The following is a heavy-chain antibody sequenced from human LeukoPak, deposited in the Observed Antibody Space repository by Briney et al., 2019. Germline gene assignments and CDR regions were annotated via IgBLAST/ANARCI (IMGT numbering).Heavy chain of an antibody. CDR2: IYTTGST. Sequence: PSETLSLTCTASGGSFSNYFWNWIRQPAGKKLEWIGRIYTTGSTNYNPSLKGRVTMSVDTCKKQFFLKLSSVTAADTAVYYCAADSRGWYDFDYWGQGTLVTVSS. CDR3: AADSRGWYDFDY. CDR1: GGSFSNYF. D-gene: IGHD6-19*01. V-gene: IGHV4-4*07. J-gene: IGHJ4*02.